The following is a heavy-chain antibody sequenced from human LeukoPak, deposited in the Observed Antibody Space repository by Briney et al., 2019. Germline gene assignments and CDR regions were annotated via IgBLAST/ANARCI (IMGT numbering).Heavy chain of an antibody. CDR3: ASKLTTGY. V-gene: IGHV3-66*01. J-gene: IGHJ4*02. D-gene: IGHD4-17*01. CDR2: IYSGGTT. CDR1: GLTVSSNY. Sequence: PGGSLRLSCVVSGLTVSSNYMSWVRQAPGKGLEWVSVIYSGGTTNYADSVKGRFLVYRDNSKNTLYLQMNSLRAEDTAVYYCASKLTTGYWGQGTLVTVPS.